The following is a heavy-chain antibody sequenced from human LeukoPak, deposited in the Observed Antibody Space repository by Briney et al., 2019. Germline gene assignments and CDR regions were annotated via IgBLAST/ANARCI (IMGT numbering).Heavy chain of an antibody. V-gene: IGHV4-4*07. J-gene: IGHJ4*02. D-gene: IGHD1-26*01. CDR1: GGSLSSYY. CDR3: ARTSASGATYFDS. CDR2: IYFSGST. Sequence: SSETLSLTCTVSGGSLSSYYWSWIRQPAGKGLEWIGRIYFSGSTHYITSLESRVTISVDTSKNHFSLKLTPLTAADTAVYFCARTSASGATYFDSWGQGTLVTVSS.